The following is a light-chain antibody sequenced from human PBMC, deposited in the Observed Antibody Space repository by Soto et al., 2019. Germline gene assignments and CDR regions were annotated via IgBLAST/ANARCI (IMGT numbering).Light chain of an antibody. J-gene: IGKJ1*01. CDR1: PSVSSN. CDR3: QHYNNWPRT. CDR2: GAS. V-gene: IGKV3-15*01. Sequence: EIVMTQSPATLSVSPGERATLSCRASPSVSSNLAWYQQKPGQAPRLLIYGASTRATGIPARFSGSGSGTEFTLTISSLQSADFAVYYCQHYNNWPRTFGQGTKVEIK.